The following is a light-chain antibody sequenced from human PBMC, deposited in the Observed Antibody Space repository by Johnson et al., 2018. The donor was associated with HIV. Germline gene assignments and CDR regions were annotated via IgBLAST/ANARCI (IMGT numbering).Light chain of an antibody. V-gene: IGLV1-51*01. CDR3: GTWISTGSV. Sequence: QSVLTQPPSVSAASGQRVDISCSGCSANIENNYVSWYQQLPHTAPKLLIYENDRRPSGIPDRFSASKSGTSATLAITGLQTGDEADYYCGTWISTGSVFGSGTKVTVL. J-gene: IGLJ1*01. CDR2: END. CDR1: SANIENNY.